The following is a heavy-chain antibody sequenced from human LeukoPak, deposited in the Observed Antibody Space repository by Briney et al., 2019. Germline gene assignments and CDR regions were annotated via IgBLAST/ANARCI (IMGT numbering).Heavy chain of an antibody. CDR2: INEDGSVK. J-gene: IGHJ4*02. V-gene: IGHV3-7*01. Sequence: SGGSLRLSCEAFEFTFSNYWMSWVRQAPGKGLEWVANINEDGSVKYYADPVKGRFTISRDNARNSVFLQMNSLRAEDTAVYHCVRDKVSGPTLLDHWGQGTLVTVSS. CDR1: EFTFSNYW. CDR3: VRDKVSGPTLLDH. D-gene: IGHD5/OR15-5a*01.